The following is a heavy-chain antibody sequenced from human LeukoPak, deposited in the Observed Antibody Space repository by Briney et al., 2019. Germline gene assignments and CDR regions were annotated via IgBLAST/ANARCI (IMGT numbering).Heavy chain of an antibody. J-gene: IGHJ4*02. CDR2: IYNSGTT. CDR1: GGSSRNSSFY. Sequence: SETLSLTCAVSGGSSRNSSFYWGWIRQPPGKGLEWIASIYNSGTTYYNPPIKSRITIFVDTSKNQVSLKLRSVTAADTAVYYCARHALEGKWLQFYYFNHWGQGSLVTVSS. D-gene: IGHD5-24*01. CDR3: ARHALEGKWLQFYYFNH. V-gene: IGHV4-39*01.